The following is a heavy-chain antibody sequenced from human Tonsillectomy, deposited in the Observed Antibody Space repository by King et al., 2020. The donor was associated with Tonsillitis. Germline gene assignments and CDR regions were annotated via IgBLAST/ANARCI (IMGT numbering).Heavy chain of an antibody. Sequence: LQLQESGPGLVKPSETLSLTCTVSGGSISSSSYYWGWIRQPPGKGLEWIGSIYYSGSTYYNPSLKSRVTISVDTSKNQFSLKLSSVTAADTAVYYCASHVGSYSISVNYFQHWGQGTLVTVSS. V-gene: IGHV4-39*01. CDR2: IYYSGST. CDR3: ASHVGSYSISVNYFQH. D-gene: IGHD1-26*01. J-gene: IGHJ1*01. CDR1: GGSISSSSYY.